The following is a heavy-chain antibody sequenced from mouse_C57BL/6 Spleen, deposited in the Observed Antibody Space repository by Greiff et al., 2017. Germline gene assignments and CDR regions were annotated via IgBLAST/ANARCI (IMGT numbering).Heavy chain of an antibody. CDR1: GFNIKDDY. CDR3: TTGYGSSHCAMDY. Sequence: EVQLQQPGAELVRPGASVKLSCTASGFNIKDDYMHWVKQRPEQGLEWIGWIDPENGDTEYASKFQGKATITADTSSNTAHLQLSSLTSADTAVSYCTTGYGSSHCAMDYWGQGTSVTVSS. CDR2: IDPENGDT. J-gene: IGHJ4*01. V-gene: IGHV14-4*01. D-gene: IGHD1-1*01.